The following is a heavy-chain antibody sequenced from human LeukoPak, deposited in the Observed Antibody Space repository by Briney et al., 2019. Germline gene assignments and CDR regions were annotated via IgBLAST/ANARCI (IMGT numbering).Heavy chain of an antibody. CDR1: GGSISSGSYY. CDR3: ARRGIAARDNWFDP. D-gene: IGHD6-6*01. V-gene: IGHV4-61*02. CDR2: IHTSGRT. Sequence: SRTLSLTCTVSGGSISSGSYYWGWIRQPAGKGLEWIGRIHTSGRTNYNPSLKSRITISVDTSKNQFSLELTSVTAADTAVYYCARRGIAARDNWFDPWGQGTLVTVSS. J-gene: IGHJ5*02.